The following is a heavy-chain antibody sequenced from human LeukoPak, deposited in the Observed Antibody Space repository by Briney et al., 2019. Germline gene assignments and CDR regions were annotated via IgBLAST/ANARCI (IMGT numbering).Heavy chain of an antibody. J-gene: IGHJ3*02. V-gene: IGHV1-2*02. CDR2: INPISGGT. CDR1: GYTFTGYY. Sequence: ASVKVSCKASGYTFTGYYIHWVRQAPGQGLEWMGWINPISGGTNYAQKFQGRVTMTRDTSISTAYMELSRLRSEDTAVYYCARGPAYCGGDCPGAFDIWGQGTMVTVSS. D-gene: IGHD2-21*02. CDR3: ARGPAYCGGDCPGAFDI.